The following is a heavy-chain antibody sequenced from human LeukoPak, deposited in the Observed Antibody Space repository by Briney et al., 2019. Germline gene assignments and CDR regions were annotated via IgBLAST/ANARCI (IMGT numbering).Heavy chain of an antibody. V-gene: IGHV3-48*01. CDR3: ARGYFRVDY. J-gene: IGHJ4*02. CDR1: GFTFSNYG. Sequence: PGGSLRLSCAASGFTFSNYGMNWVRQAPGKGLEWVSYISSSSSTIYYADSVKGRFTVSRDNAKNSLYLQMNSLRAEDTAVYYCARGYFRVDYWGQGTLVTVSS. CDR2: ISSSSSTI. D-gene: IGHD2-15*01.